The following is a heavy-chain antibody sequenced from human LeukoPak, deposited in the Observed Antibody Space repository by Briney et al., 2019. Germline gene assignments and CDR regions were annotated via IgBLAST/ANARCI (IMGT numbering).Heavy chain of an antibody. J-gene: IGHJ4*02. CDR1: GFTFSSYA. CDR2: ISSGSTI. V-gene: IGHV3-48*04. Sequence: GGSLRLSCAASGFTFSSYAMSWVRQAPGKGLEWVSYISSGSTIYYADSVKGRFTISRDNAKNSLYLQMNSLRAEDTAVYYCARASGLLWFGELSPEYFDYWGQGTLVTVSS. D-gene: IGHD3-10*01. CDR3: ARASGLLWFGELSPEYFDY.